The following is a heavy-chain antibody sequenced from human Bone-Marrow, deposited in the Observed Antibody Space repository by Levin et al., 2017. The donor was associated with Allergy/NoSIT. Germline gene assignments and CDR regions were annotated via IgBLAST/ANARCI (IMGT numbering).Heavy chain of an antibody. Sequence: AGGSLRLSCATSGFTFSSFEMDWVRQAPGKGLEWVSYISSSGSTVSYADSVKGRFTITRDNTNNSVSLQMNSLRAEDTADYYCTRETDYDYCTHSYGMDGWGQGTTVTVSS. V-gene: IGHV3-48*03. D-gene: IGHD3-3*01. CDR2: ISSSGSTV. CDR3: TRETDYDYCTHSYGMDG. J-gene: IGHJ6*02. CDR1: GFTFSSFE.